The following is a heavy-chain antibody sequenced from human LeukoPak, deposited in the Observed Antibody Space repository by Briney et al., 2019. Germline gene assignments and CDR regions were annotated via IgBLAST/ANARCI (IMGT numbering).Heavy chain of an antibody. CDR1: GGAITGYY. CDR2: TYYSGST. CDR3: ARGRPPHDYGTLFDY. D-gene: IGHD4-17*01. J-gene: IGHJ4*02. Sequence: SETLSLTCTVSGGAITGYYWSWIRQPPGKGLEWIGYTYYSGSTNYNPSLKSRATMSVDTSKKQFSLKLSSVTAADTAVYYCARGRPPHDYGTLFDYWGQGTLVTVSS. V-gene: IGHV4-59*01.